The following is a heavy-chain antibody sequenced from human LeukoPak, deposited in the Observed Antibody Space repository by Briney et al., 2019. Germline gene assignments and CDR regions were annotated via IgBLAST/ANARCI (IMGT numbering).Heavy chain of an antibody. CDR3: ARQNGDYGVNWFDP. Sequence: SETLSLTCTVSGGSISSYYWSWIRQPPGKGLEWIGYIYTSGSTNYNPSLKSRVTISVDTSKNQFSLKLSSVTAADTAVYYCARQNGDYGVNWFDPWGQGTLVTVSS. CDR2: IYTSGST. D-gene: IGHD4-17*01. CDR1: GGSISSYY. V-gene: IGHV4-4*09. J-gene: IGHJ5*02.